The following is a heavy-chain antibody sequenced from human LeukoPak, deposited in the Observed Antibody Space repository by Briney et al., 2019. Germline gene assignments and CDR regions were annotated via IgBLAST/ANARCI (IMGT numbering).Heavy chain of an antibody. D-gene: IGHD2-8*01. Sequence: GGSLRLSCAASGFTFSNAWMSWVRQAPGKGLEWVGRIKSKTDGGTTDYAAPVKGRFTISRDDSKNTLYLQMNSLKTEDTAVYYCTTQKEDIVLMVYGRYYYYYYMDVWGKGTTVTVSS. CDR3: TTQKEDIVLMVYGRYYYYYYMDV. J-gene: IGHJ6*03. V-gene: IGHV3-15*01. CDR2: IKSKTDGGTT. CDR1: GFTFSNAW.